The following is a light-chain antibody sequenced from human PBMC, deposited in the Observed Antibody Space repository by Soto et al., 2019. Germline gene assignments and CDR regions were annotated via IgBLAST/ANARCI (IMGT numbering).Light chain of an antibody. V-gene: IGKV1-39*01. CDR2: AAS. J-gene: IGKJ1*01. CDR1: QSISNY. CDR3: QQSYVART. Sequence: DIQMTPSPSSLSASVGDRVTITCRATQSISNYVNWYQQQPGKVPKLLIYAASSLASGVPSRFSGSGSGTDFTLTISSLQPEDSATYYCQQSYVARTFGQGTKAEVK.